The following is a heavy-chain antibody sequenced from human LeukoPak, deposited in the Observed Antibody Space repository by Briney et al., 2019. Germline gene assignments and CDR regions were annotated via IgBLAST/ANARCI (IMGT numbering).Heavy chain of an antibody. J-gene: IGHJ6*03. CDR1: GGSIATYY. V-gene: IGHV4-4*07. D-gene: IGHD5-12*01. CDR3: ATSAYSGYDWGESSMDV. CDR2: IYTSGST. Sequence: SETLSLTCTVSGGSIATYYWSWIRQPAGKGLEWIGRIYTSGSTYYNPSLKSRVTMSVDTSKNQFSLQLNSVTAADTAVYYCATSAYSGYDWGESSMDVWGKGTTVTVFS.